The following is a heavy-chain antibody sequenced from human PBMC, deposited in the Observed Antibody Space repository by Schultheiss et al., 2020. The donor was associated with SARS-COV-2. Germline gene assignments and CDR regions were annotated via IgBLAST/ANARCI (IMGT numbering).Heavy chain of an antibody. CDR1: GFTFSSYS. CDR2: ISSSSSYI. CDR3: ARGLGIQSAFDI. D-gene: IGHD3-10*01. J-gene: IGHJ3*02. V-gene: IGHV3-21*01. Sequence: GESLKISCAASGFTFSSYSMNWVRQAPGKGLEWVSSISSSSSYIYYADSVKGRFTISRDNAKNSLYLQMNSLRAEDTAVYYCARGLGIQSAFDIWGQGTMVTVSS.